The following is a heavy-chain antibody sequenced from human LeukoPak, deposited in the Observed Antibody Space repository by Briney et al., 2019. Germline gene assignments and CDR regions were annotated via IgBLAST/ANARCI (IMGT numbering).Heavy chain of an antibody. CDR3: ARAFQSLGGLSLPDY. CDR1: GYTFTDYA. V-gene: IGHV7-4-1*02. D-gene: IGHD3-16*02. Sequence: ASVKVSCKASGYTFTDYAMNWVRQAPGQGLEWMGWVHPSTGNPTYAQGFTGRFVFSLDTSVSTTYLQISGLKAEDTAVYFCARAFQSLGGLSLPDYWGQGTLVTVSS. J-gene: IGHJ4*02. CDR2: VHPSTGNP.